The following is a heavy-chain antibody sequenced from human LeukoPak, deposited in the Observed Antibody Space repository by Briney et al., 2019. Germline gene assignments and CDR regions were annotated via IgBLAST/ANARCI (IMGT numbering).Heavy chain of an antibody. D-gene: IGHD2-15*01. V-gene: IGHV4-31*03. J-gene: IGHJ5*02. CDR3: ARDGGLGYCSGGSCYGGFDP. CDR2: IYYSGST. CDR1: GGSISRGGYY. Sequence: SETLSLTCTVSGGSISRGGYYWSWIRQHPGKGLEWIGYIYYSGSTYYNPSLKSRVTISVDTSKNQFSLKLSSVTAADTAVYYCARDGGLGYCSGGSCYGGFDPWGQGTLVTVSS.